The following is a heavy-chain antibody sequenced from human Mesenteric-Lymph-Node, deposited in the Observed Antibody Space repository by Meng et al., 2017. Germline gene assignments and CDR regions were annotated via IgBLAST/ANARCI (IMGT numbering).Heavy chain of an antibody. Sequence: GGSLRLSCAASGFRFSDYYMTWIRQAPGKGLEWVANIKQDGSEKYYVDSVKGRFTISRDNAKNSLYLQMNSLRAEDTAVYYCARGGYGDYWVADYWGQGTLVTVSS. V-gene: IGHV3-7*04. CDR3: ARGGYGDYWVADY. CDR2: IKQDGSEK. D-gene: IGHD4-17*01. CDR1: GFRFSDYY. J-gene: IGHJ4*02.